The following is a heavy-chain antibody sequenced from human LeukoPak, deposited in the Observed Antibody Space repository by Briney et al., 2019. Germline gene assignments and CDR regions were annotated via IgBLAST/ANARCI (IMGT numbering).Heavy chain of an antibody. Sequence: PSETLSLTCSVSGGSISSYYWTWIRQPPGPGLEWMWYIYYSGSTNYNPSLKSRVTVSVDTSTNQFSLKLSSVTAADTAVYYCASENTMIRGAFDAFDIWGQGTMVTVSS. CDR1: GGSISSYY. J-gene: IGHJ3*02. V-gene: IGHV4-59*01. CDR3: ASENTMIRGAFDAFDI. CDR2: IYYSGST. D-gene: IGHD3-10*01.